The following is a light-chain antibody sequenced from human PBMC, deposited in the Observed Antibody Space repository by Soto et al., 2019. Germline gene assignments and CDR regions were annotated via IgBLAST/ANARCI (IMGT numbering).Light chain of an antibody. Sequence: EIVMTQSPATLSVSPGERATLSCRASQSVSSNLAWYQQKPGQAPRLLIYGASTRATGIPARFSGSGSGTDSTLPITSLRSEFFAVFYCKKNKRWPPNIFGRGTKREIK. V-gene: IGKV3-15*01. CDR2: GAS. CDR1: QSVSSN. J-gene: IGKJ2*01. CDR3: KKNKRWPPNI.